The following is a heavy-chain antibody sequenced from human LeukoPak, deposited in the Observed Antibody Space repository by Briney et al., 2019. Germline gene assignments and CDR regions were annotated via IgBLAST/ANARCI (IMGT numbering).Heavy chain of an antibody. J-gene: IGHJ4*02. CDR1: GGSISSGSYY. V-gene: IGHV4-61*02. CDR2: IYTSGST. CDR3: ARGIFGVGNFDY. Sequence: SETLSLTCTVSGGSISSGSYYWSWIRQPAGKGLEWIGRIYTSGSTNYNPSLKSRVTIPVDTSKNQFSLKLSSVTAADTAVYYCARGIFGVGNFDYWGQGTLVTVSS. D-gene: IGHD3-3*01.